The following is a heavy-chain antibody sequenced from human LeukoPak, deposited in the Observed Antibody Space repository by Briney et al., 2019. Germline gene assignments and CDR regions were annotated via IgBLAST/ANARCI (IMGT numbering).Heavy chain of an antibody. J-gene: IGHJ4*02. V-gene: IGHV1-69*04. CDR2: IIPIFGIA. CDR1: GGTFSSYA. D-gene: IGHD1-26*01. Sequence: ASVKVSCKASGGTFSSYATSWVRQAPGQGLEWMGRIIPIFGIANYAQKFQGRVTITADKSTSTAYMELSSLRSEDTAVYYCARGLSGSYDGIGYWGQGTLVTVSS. CDR3: ARGLSGSYDGIGY.